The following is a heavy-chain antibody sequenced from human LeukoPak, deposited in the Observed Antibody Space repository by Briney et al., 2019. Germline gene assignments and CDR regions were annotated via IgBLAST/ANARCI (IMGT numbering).Heavy chain of an antibody. V-gene: IGHV1-2*02. J-gene: IGHJ3*02. Sequence: ASVKVSCKASGYTFTGYYMHWVRQAPGQGLEWVGWINPNSGGTNYVQKFQGRVTMTRDTSISTAYMELSRLRSDDTAVYYCAREVIKDFWSGYYSAFDIWGQGTMVTVSS. D-gene: IGHD3-3*01. CDR2: INPNSGGT. CDR3: AREVIKDFWSGYYSAFDI. CDR1: GYTFTGYY.